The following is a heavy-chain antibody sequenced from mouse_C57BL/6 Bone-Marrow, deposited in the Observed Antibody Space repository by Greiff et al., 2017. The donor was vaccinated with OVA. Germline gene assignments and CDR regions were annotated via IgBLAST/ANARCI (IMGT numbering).Heavy chain of an antibody. Sequence: LVESGAELVRPGASVTLSCKASGYTFTDYEMHWVKQTPVHGLEWIGAIDPETGGTAYNQKFKGKAILTADKSSSTAYMQFSSLTSEDSAIYYCARWLPPAMDYWGQGTSVTVSS. CDR2: IDPETGGT. J-gene: IGHJ4*01. CDR1: GYTFTDYE. V-gene: IGHV1-15*01. D-gene: IGHD2-2*01. CDR3: ARWLPPAMDY.